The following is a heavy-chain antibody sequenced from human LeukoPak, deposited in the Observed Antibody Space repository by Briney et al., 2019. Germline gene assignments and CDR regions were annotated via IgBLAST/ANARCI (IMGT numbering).Heavy chain of an antibody. J-gene: IGHJ3*02. V-gene: IGHV4-4*09. Sequence: SETLSLTCIVSGGSISSYDWSWIRHPPGKGLEWTGYIYSSGSTNSNPSLKSRVTISVDTSKSQFSLKMTSVTAADTAVYYCARQGSGGRAFDIWGQGTMVTVSS. CDR1: GGSISSYD. CDR3: ARQGSGGRAFDI. D-gene: IGHD1-26*01. CDR2: IYSSGST.